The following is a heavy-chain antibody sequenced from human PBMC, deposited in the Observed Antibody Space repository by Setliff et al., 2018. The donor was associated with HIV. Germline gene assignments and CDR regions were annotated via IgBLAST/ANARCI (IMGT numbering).Heavy chain of an antibody. Sequence: SETLSLTCAVSGYSISSGYFWGWIRQPPGKGLEWIGSVYHTGSTYYNPSLKSRVTMSADTSKNQFSLKLSSVTAADTAVYYCASSPAWRSDFGLHTFDYWGQGTLVTVSS. CDR1: GYSISSGYF. CDR2: VYHTGST. V-gene: IGHV4-38-2*01. D-gene: IGHD2-2*01. J-gene: IGHJ4*02. CDR3: ASSPAWRSDFGLHTFDY.